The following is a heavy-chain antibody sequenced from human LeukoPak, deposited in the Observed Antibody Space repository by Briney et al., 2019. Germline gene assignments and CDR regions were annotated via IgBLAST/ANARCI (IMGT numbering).Heavy chain of an antibody. V-gene: IGHV4-31*03. CDR3: ARGGYNVYYFDY. CDR1: GGSISSGGYY. D-gene: IGHD5-24*01. J-gene: IGHJ4*02. Sequence: SETLSLTCTVSGGSISSGGYYWSWIRQHPGKGLEWIGYTYYSGSTYYNPSLKSRVTISVDTSKNQFSLKLSSVTAADTAVYYCARGGYNVYYFDYWGQGTLVTVSS. CDR2: TYYSGST.